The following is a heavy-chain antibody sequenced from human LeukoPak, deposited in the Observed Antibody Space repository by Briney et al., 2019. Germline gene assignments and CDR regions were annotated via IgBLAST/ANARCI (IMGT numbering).Heavy chain of an antibody. J-gene: IGHJ4*02. CDR3: ARQGTYGSGSYNA. Sequence: SETLSLTCAVYGGSFSGYYWSWIRQPPGKGLEWIGEINHSGSTNYNPSLKSRVTISVDTSKNQFSLKLSSVTAADTAVYYCARQGTYGSGSYNAWGQGTLVTVSS. D-gene: IGHD3-10*01. CDR2: INHSGST. CDR1: GGSFSGYY. V-gene: IGHV4-34*01.